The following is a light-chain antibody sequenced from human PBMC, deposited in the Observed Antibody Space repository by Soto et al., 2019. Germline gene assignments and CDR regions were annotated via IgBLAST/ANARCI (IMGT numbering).Light chain of an antibody. CDR1: QSVSSY. Sequence: EIVLTQSPGTLSLSVGERVTLSCRASQSVSSYLAWYQQTPGQAPRLLNDDTSNRATGTPDRFSGSGSGTDFNLTISSLQPEDCTVYYCQQYGSSPLTIGGGTTVVIK. CDR3: QQYGSSPLT. V-gene: IGKV3-20*01. CDR2: DTS. J-gene: IGKJ4*01.